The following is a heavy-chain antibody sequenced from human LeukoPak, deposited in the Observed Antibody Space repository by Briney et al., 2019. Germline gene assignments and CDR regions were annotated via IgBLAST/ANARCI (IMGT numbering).Heavy chain of an antibody. V-gene: IGHV3-30*04. CDR1: GFTFSSYA. Sequence: GGSLRLSCAASGFTFSSYAMHWVRQAPGKGLEWVAVISYDGSNKYYADSVKGRFTISRDNSKNTLYLQMNSLRAEVTAVYYCARTDLGVVPARRNYYYGMDVWGKGTTVTVSS. CDR3: ARTDLGVVPARRNYYYGMDV. CDR2: ISYDGSNK. D-gene: IGHD2-2*01. J-gene: IGHJ6*04.